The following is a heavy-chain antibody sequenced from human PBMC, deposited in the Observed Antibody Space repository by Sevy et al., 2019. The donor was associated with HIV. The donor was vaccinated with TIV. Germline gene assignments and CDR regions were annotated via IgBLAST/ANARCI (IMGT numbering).Heavy chain of an antibody. CDR1: GFTFSDFA. CDR2: ISWDGETT. Sequence: GGSLRLSCAASGFTFSDFAMNWVRQPPGKGLEWVSVISWDGETTHYADSVKGRFTISRDNIKDSLYLQMNSLRTEDTALYYCAKGGIAVPGPPDYWGQGTRVTVSS. J-gene: IGHJ4*02. D-gene: IGHD6-19*01. V-gene: IGHV3-43*02. CDR3: AKGGIAVPGPPDY.